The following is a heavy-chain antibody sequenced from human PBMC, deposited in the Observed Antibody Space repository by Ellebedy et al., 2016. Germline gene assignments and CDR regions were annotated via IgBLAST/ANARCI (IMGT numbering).Heavy chain of an antibody. D-gene: IGHD6-19*01. Sequence: SETLSLXXTVSGGSISSYYWSWIRQPPGKGLEWIGYIYYSGSTNYNPSLKSRVTISVDTSKNQFSLKLSSVTAADTAVYYCATQSSGWTLDAFDIWGQGTMVTVSS. J-gene: IGHJ3*02. V-gene: IGHV4-59*08. CDR3: ATQSSGWTLDAFDI. CDR1: GGSISSYY. CDR2: IYYSGST.